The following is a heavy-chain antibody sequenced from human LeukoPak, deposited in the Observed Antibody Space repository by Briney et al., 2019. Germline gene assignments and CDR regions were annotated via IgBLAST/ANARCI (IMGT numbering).Heavy chain of an antibody. CDR1: GGSISGYY. CDR3: ARHSSVYSYGHAPFDY. D-gene: IGHD5-18*01. V-gene: IGHV4-59*04. Sequence: PSETLSLTCTVSGGSISGYYWSWIRQPPGKGLEWIGSMYSSGTTYYNPSLKSRVTMSADTSKNQFSLKLNSVTAADTAVFYCARHSSVYSYGHAPFDYWGQGTLVTVSS. J-gene: IGHJ4*02. CDR2: MYSSGTT.